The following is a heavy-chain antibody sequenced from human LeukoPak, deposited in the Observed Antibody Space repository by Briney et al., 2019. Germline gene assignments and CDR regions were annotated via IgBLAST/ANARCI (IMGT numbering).Heavy chain of an antibody. CDR2: ISSSGSTI. Sequence: PGGSLRLSCAASGFTFSDYYMSWIRQAPGKGLEWVSYISSSGSTIYYADSVKGRFTISRDNAKNSLYLQMNSLRAEDTAVFYCVRDSDYGSGSYYATFDYWGQGTLVTVSS. V-gene: IGHV3-11*04. D-gene: IGHD3-10*01. J-gene: IGHJ4*02. CDR3: VRDSDYGSGSYYATFDY. CDR1: GFTFSDYY.